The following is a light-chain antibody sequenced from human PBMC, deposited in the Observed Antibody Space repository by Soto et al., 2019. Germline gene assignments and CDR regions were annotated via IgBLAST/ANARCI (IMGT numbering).Light chain of an antibody. V-gene: IGKV3-20*01. Sequence: TQSQATLPLSPSDRVTFXGLASQSVSSNYLAWYQHKPGQTPRLLIYATSTWASGVPTRFSASGSGTDFTLTISSLEPEDFAVYYCQQYGRSPCTFGPGTKVDIK. J-gene: IGKJ3*01. CDR1: QSVSSNY. CDR3: QQYGRSPCT. CDR2: ATS.